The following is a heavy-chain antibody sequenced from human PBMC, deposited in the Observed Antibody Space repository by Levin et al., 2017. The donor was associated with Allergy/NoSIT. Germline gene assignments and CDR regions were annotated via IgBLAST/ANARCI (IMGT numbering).Heavy chain of an antibody. CDR3: ARLRGGVQLWQA. CDR2: INKNGRT. Sequence: RASETLSLTCTVSGGSVSSISDYWGWIHQPPGKGLEWIGTINKNGRTFFNPSLKSRVTISVATSENQFFLNLASGTATDTAVYYCARLRGGVQLWQAWGQGTLVTVSS. J-gene: IGHJ5*02. V-gene: IGHV4-39*01. CDR1: GGSVSSISDY. D-gene: IGHD5-18*01.